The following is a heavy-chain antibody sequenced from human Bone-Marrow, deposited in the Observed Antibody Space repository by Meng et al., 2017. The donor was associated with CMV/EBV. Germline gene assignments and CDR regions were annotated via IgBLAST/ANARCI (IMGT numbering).Heavy chain of an antibody. J-gene: IGHJ4*02. D-gene: IGHD3-22*01. Sequence: GGSLRLSCTVSGGSISSSSYYWGWIRQPPGKGLEWVAVISYDGSNKYYADSVKGRFTISRDNSKNTLYLQMNSLRAEDTAVYYCAREGGKYYYDSSGIDYWGQGTLVTVPS. CDR3: AREGGKYYYDSSGIDY. V-gene: IGHV3-30*03. CDR1: GGSISSSS. CDR2: ISYDGSNK.